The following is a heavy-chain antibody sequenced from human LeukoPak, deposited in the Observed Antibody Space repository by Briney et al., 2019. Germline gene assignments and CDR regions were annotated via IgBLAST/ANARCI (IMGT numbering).Heavy chain of an antibody. CDR3: ATDYGSGSYRRDAFDI. CDR2: ISSSSSYI. Sequence: KTGGSLRLSCAASGFTFSSHSMNWVRQAPGKGLEWVSSISSSSSYIYYADSVKGRFTISRDNAKNSLYLQMNSLRAEDTAVYYCATDYGSGSYRRDAFDIWGQGTMVTASS. D-gene: IGHD3-10*01. V-gene: IGHV3-21*01. CDR1: GFTFSSHS. J-gene: IGHJ3*02.